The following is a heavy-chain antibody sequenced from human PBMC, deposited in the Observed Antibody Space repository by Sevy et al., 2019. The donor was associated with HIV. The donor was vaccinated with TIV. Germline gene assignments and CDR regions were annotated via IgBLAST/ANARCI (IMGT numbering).Heavy chain of an antibody. CDR1: GYTFTGYY. V-gene: IGHV1-2*02. Sequence: ASVKVSCKASGYTFTGYYMHWVRQAPGQGLEWMGWINPNSGGTNYAQTFQGRVTMTRDTSISTAYMELSRLRSDDTAVYYCARVGRATTLEKDAFDIWGQGTMVTVSS. CDR2: INPNSGGT. J-gene: IGHJ3*02. D-gene: IGHD1-1*01. CDR3: ARVGRATTLEKDAFDI.